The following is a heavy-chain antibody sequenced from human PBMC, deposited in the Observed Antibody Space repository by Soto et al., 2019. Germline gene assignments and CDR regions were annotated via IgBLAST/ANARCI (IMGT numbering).Heavy chain of an antibody. CDR2: ISAYNGNT. D-gene: IGHD3-10*01. CDR1: GYTFISYG. Sequence: QVQLVQSGAEVKKPGASVKVSCKASGYTFISYGIIWVRQAPGQGLEWMGWISAYNGNTKYAQKVQDRVTMTIDTSTSTAYMELRSLRSDDTAVYYCARDFRAGIYYGSGSSVDYWGQGTLVTVSS. CDR3: ARDFRAGIYYGSGSSVDY. V-gene: IGHV1-18*01. J-gene: IGHJ4*02.